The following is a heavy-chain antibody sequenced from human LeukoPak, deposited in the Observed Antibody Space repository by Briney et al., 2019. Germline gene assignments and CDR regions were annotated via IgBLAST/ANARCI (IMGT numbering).Heavy chain of an antibody. Sequence: SETLSLTCAVYGGSFSGYYWSWIRQPPGKGLEWIGEINHSGSTNYNPSLKSRVTISVDTSKNQFSLKLSSVTAADTAVYYCARLVPGDNIDYWGQGTLVTVSS. V-gene: IGHV4-34*01. CDR1: GGSFSGYY. CDR2: INHSGST. D-gene: IGHD2-2*01. CDR3: ARLVPGDNIDY. J-gene: IGHJ4*02.